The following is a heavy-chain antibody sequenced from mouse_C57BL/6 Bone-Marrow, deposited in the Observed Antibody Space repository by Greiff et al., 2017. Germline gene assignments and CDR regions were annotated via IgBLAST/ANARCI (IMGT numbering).Heavy chain of an antibody. CDR3: ARTPQLLSWYFDV. CDR2: INPNYGTT. D-gene: IGHD1-1*01. Sequence: EVKLVESGPELVKPGASVKISCTASGYSFTDFNMNWVQQRHGKSLEWIGVINPNYGTTSYNQKFKGKATLTVDQSSSTAYMQRNSLTSEDSAGYYCARTPQLLSWYFDVWGTGTTVTVSS. J-gene: IGHJ1*03. V-gene: IGHV1-39*01. CDR1: GYSFTDFN.